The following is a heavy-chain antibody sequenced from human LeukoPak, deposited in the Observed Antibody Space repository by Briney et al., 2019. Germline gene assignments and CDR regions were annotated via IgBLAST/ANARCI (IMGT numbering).Heavy chain of an antibody. CDR2: ITVYSDNT. CDR3: ARGCSSTTCLANFDY. Sequence: ASVQVSCKASGYTFTNYGINWVRQAPGQGLEWMGWITVYSDNTNYAQNLQGRVTMTTDTSTSTAYMELRSLTSDDTAVYYCARGCSSTTCLANFDYWGQGTLVTVSS. V-gene: IGHV1-18*01. J-gene: IGHJ4*02. CDR1: GYTFTNYG. D-gene: IGHD2-2*01.